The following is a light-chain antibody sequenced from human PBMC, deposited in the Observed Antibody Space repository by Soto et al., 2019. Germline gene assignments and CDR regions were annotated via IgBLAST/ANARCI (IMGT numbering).Light chain of an antibody. Sequence: EIVMPQSPATLSVSPGERATLSCRASQSVSSNLAWYQQKAGQAPRLLIYSASTRATGIPARCSGRGSGTECTLTISSLQSEESAVYYCQQYHNWPPITFGQGNKLENK. CDR1: QSVSSN. CDR3: QQYHNWPPIT. J-gene: IGKJ2*01. CDR2: SAS. V-gene: IGKV3-15*01.